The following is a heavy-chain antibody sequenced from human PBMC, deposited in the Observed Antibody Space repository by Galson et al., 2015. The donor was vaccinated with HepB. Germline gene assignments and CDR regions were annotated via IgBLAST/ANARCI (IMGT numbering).Heavy chain of an antibody. J-gene: IGHJ4*02. CDR2: IYYSGST. D-gene: IGHD3-3*01. V-gene: IGHV4-59*01. Sequence: TLSLTCTVSGGSISSYYWSWIWQPPGKGLEWIGYIYYSGSTNYNPSLKSRVTISVDTSKNQFSLKLSSVTAADTAVYYCARGVHASGYWGQGTLVTVSS. CDR1: GGSISSYY. CDR3: ARGVHASGY.